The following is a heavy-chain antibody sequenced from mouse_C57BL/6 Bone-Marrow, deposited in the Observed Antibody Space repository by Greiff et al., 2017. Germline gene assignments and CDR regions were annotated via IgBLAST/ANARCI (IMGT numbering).Heavy chain of an antibody. CDR2: IDPENGDT. CDR3: TRIAY. CDR1: GYTFTSYW. Sequence: VQLQQPGAELVMPGASVKLSCKASGYTFTSYWMHWVKQRPEQGLEWIGWIDPENGDTEYASKFQGKATITVDTSSNTAYLQLSSLTSEDTAVYYCTRIAYWGQGTLVTVSA. V-gene: IGHV14-4*01. J-gene: IGHJ3*01.